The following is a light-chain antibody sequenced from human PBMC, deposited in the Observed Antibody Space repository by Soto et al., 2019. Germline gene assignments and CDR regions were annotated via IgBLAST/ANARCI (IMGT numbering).Light chain of an antibody. CDR2: DVS. CDR1: SIDIGDYNY. J-gene: IGLJ2*01. CDR3: SSYSSSSTSLI. V-gene: IGLV2-14*01. Sequence: QSVLTQPASVSGSPGQSITISCTGTSIDIGDYNYVSWYQQHPGEAPKLMIFDVSNRPSGVSNRFSGSKSGNTASLTISWLRAEDEADYYCSSYSSSSTSLIFGGGTKVTVL.